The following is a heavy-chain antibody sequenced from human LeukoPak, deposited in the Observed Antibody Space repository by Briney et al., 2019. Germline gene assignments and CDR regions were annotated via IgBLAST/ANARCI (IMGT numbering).Heavy chain of an antibody. V-gene: IGHV3-64*04. J-gene: IGHJ4*02. D-gene: IGHD3-22*01. CDR3: ARDQGGYYYDSSGYPDY. Sequence: GGSLRLSCSASGFTFSSYAMHWVRQAPGKGLEYVSVISSNGGSTYYADSVKGRFTISRDNAKNSLYLQMNSLRAEDTAVYHCARDQGGYYYDSSGYPDYWGQGTLVTVSS. CDR2: ISSNGGST. CDR1: GFTFSSYA.